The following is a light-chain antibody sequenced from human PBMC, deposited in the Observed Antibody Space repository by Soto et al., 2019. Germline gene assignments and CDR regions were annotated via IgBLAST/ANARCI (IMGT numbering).Light chain of an antibody. CDR1: TSDIGDYNY. J-gene: IGLJ2*01. V-gene: IGLV2-14*03. CDR3: TSYTSSRTVLV. Sequence: QSALTQPASVSGSPGQSITISCTGTTSDIGDYNYVSWYQQHPGTAPKLMISAVSNRPSGVSNRLSGSKSGNTASLTISGLRAEDEADYFCTSYTSSRTVLVFGGGTQLTVL. CDR2: AVS.